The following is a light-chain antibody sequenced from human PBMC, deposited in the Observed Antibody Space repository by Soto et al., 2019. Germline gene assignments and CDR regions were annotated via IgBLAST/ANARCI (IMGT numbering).Light chain of an antibody. J-gene: IGLJ3*02. Sequence: QSVLTQPPSASGTPGQRVTISCSGSSSNIGSNTVKWYQQLPGTAPKLLIYSNNQRPSGVPDRFSGSKSGTSASLAISGLQSEDESEYYCAAWDDSPRVFGGGTKLTVL. CDR3: AAWDDSPRV. CDR2: SNN. V-gene: IGLV1-44*01. CDR1: SSNIGSNT.